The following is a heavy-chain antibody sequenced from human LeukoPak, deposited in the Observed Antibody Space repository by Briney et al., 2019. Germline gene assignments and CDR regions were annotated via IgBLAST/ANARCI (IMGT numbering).Heavy chain of an antibody. CDR1: GFTFSSYS. V-gene: IGHV3-21*01. CDR2: ISSSSSYI. J-gene: IGHJ6*03. Sequence: GGSLRLSCAASGFTFSSYSMNWVRQAPGKGLEWVSSISSSSSYIYYADSVKGRFTISRDNAKNSLYLQMNSLRAEDTAVYYCARPPDNYYYYYMDVWGKGTTVTASS. CDR3: ARPPDNYYYYYMDV.